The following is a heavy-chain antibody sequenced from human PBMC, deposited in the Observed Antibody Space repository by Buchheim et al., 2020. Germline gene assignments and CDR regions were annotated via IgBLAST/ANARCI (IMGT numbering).Heavy chain of an antibody. V-gene: IGHV3-7*01. D-gene: IGHD3-22*01. CDR1: GFTFSSYW. J-gene: IGHJ4*02. Sequence: EVQLVESGGGLVQPGGSLRLSCAASGFTFSSYWMSWVRQAPGKGLEWVANIKQDGSEKYYVDSVKGRFTISRVNAKNSLYLQMNSLRAEDTAVYYCARDLPYDSSGYPFDYWGQGTL. CDR3: ARDLPYDSSGYPFDY. CDR2: IKQDGSEK.